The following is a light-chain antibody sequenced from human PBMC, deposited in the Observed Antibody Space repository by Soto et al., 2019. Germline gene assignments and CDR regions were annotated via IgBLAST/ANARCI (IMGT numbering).Light chain of an antibody. V-gene: IGLV2-14*01. Sequence: QSVLTQPASVSGSPGQSITISCTGTSSDVGGYNYVSWYQQHPGKAPKVMIYDVSNRPSGVSNRFSGSKSGNTASLTISGIQAEDEAEYYCSSYTSSTTLVVFGGGTKLTVL. CDR2: DVS. J-gene: IGLJ2*01. CDR1: SSDVGGYNY. CDR3: SSYTSSTTLVV.